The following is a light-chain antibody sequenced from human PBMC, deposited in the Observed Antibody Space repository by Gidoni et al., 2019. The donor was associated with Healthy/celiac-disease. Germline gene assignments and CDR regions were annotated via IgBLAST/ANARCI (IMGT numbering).Light chain of an antibody. J-gene: IGKJ2*01. Sequence: DIQLTQSPSFLSASVGDRVPLTRRASQCISSYLAWYQHKPGKAPKLLIYAASTRQSGVPSRFSGSGSGTEFTLTISSLQPEDFATYYCQQLNSYPRTFGQGTKVEIK. CDR2: AAS. CDR1: QCISSY. V-gene: IGKV1-9*01. CDR3: QQLNSYPRT.